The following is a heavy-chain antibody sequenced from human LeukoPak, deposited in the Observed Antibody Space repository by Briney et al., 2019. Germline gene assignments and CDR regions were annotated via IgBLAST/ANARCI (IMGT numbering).Heavy chain of an antibody. CDR1: GYSFTIYW. CDR2: IYPGDSDT. V-gene: IGHV5-51*01. CDR3: ARQYRGYSYGDDAFDI. J-gene: IGHJ3*02. D-gene: IGHD5-18*01. Sequence: GESLKLSCKGSGYSFTIYWIGWVRQMPGKGLEWMGIIYPGDSDTRYSPSFQGQVTISADKSISTAYLQWSSLKASDIAMYYCARQYRGYSYGDDAFDIWGQGTMVTVSS.